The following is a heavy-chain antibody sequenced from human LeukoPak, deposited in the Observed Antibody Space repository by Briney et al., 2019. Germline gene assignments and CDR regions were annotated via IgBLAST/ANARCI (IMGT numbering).Heavy chain of an antibody. J-gene: IGHJ5*02. CDR3: ARRYCSSTSCYLNWFDP. D-gene: IGHD2-2*01. CDR1: GFTFSSYA. Sequence: PGGSLRLSCAASGFTFSSYAMSWVRQAPGKGLEWIGEINHSGSTNYNPSLKSRVTISVDTSKNQFSLKLSSVTAADTAVYYCARRYCSSTSCYLNWFDPWGQGTLVTVSS. CDR2: INHSGST. V-gene: IGHV4-34*01.